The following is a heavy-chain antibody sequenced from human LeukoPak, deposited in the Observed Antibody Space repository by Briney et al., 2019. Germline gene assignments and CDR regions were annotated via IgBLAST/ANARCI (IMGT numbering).Heavy chain of an antibody. CDR3: AREGGSYLNWFDP. CDR2: IYYSGST. Sequence: PSETLSLTCTVSGGSISSYYWSWIRQPPGKGLEWIGYIYYSGSTNYNPSLKSRVTISVDTSKNQFSLKLSSVTAADTAVYYCAREGGSYLNWFDPWGQGTLVTVSS. CDR1: GGSISSYY. D-gene: IGHD1-26*01. J-gene: IGHJ5*02. V-gene: IGHV4-59*01.